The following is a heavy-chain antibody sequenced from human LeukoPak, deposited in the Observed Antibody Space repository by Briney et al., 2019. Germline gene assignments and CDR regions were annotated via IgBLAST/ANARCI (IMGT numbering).Heavy chain of an antibody. V-gene: IGHV4-4*02. J-gene: IGHJ2*01. CDR3: AKSQGNWYFDL. CDR2: IYLGGSS. CDR1: DGSISSSHW. Sequence: SGTLSLTCAVSDGSISSSHWWSWVRQPPGMGLEWIGEIYLGGSSTYNPSLKSRVTISVDTSKIQFSLKLSSVTAADTAVYYCAKSQGNWYFDLWGRGTLVTVSS.